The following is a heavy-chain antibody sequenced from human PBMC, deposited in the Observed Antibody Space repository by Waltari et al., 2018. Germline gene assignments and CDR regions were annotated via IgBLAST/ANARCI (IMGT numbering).Heavy chain of an antibody. D-gene: IGHD1-26*01. CDR2: INPNNGDT. V-gene: IGHV1-2*02. J-gene: IGHJ4*02. CDR3: ARDHGPIVGAPDY. CDR1: GYTFTGYP. Sequence: QVQLVQSGAEVKKPGASVKVSCQASGYTFTGYPLHWLRQAPGQGLEGIGWINPNNGDTNYAQNFLGRVTMTRDTSINTAYMVLTGLRSDDTAVFYCARDHGPIVGAPDYWGQGTLVTVSS.